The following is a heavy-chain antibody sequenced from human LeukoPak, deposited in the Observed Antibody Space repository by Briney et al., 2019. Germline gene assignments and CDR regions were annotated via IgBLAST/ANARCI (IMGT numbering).Heavy chain of an antibody. J-gene: IGHJ4*02. Sequence: PGGSLRLSCAASGFTFSSYAMHWVRQAPGKGLEYVSAISSNGGSTYYANSVKGRFTISRDNAKNSLYLQMNSLRAEDTAVYYCARVLHKRNYDSSVYYGYWGQGTLVTVSS. CDR2: ISSNGGST. D-gene: IGHD3-22*01. CDR1: GFTFSSYA. V-gene: IGHV3-64*01. CDR3: ARVLHKRNYDSSVYYGY.